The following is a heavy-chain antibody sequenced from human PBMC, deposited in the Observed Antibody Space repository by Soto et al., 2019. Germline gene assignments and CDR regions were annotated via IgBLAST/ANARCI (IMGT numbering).Heavy chain of an antibody. V-gene: IGHV3-30*18. D-gene: IGHD5-12*01. CDR2: ISYDGSNK. CDR1: GFTFSSYG. CDR3: AKSWDGWLRFQNPIDY. Sequence: GGSLRLSCAASGFTFSSYGMHWVRQAPGKGLEWVAVISYDGSNKYYADSVKGRFTISRDNSKNTLYLQMNSLRAEDTAVYYCAKSWDGWLRFQNPIDYWGQGTLVTVSS. J-gene: IGHJ4*02.